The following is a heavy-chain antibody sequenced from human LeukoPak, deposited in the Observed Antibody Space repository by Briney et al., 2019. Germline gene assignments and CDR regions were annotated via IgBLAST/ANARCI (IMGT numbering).Heavy chain of an antibody. J-gene: IGHJ6*03. Sequence: SETLSLTCAVYGGSFSGYYWSWIRQPPGKGLEWIGEINHSGSTNYNPSLKSRVTISVDTSKNQFSLKLSSVTAADTAVYYCASLNYYGSGSSPRYYYYYMDVWGKGTTVTVSS. V-gene: IGHV4-34*01. CDR1: GGSFSGYY. D-gene: IGHD3-10*01. CDR2: INHSGST. CDR3: ASLNYYGSGSSPRYYYYYMDV.